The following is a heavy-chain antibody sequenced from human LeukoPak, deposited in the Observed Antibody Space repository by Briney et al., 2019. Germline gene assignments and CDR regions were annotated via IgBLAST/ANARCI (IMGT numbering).Heavy chain of an antibody. CDR2: IYYSGST. CDR1: GGSISSGGYY. V-gene: IGHV4-31*03. J-gene: IGHJ5*02. D-gene: IGHD3-3*01. CDR3: ARVADYDFWSGPRFDP. Sequence: SETLSLTCTVSGGSISSGGYYWSWIRQHPGKGLEWIGYIYYSGSTYYNPSLKSRVTISVDTSKNQFSLKLSSVTAADTAVYYCARVADYDFWSGPRFDPWGQGTLVTVSS.